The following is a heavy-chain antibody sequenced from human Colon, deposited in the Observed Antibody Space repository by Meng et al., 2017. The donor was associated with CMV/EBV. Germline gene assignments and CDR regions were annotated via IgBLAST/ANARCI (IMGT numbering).Heavy chain of an antibody. J-gene: IGHJ4*02. CDR2: IRSDGSAT. D-gene: IGHD6-19*01. Sequence: QVQLKQAGAGVKEPGASVKVSCKTSGYTFSDYYMHWVRPAPGQGLEWMGWIRSDGSATNYAQKFRGRVTMTRDASVSTAYMELSGLTSDDTAVYFCVRSSGWSLFDYWGPGALVTVSS. CDR1: GYTFSDYY. CDR3: VRSSGWSLFDY. V-gene: IGHV1-2*02.